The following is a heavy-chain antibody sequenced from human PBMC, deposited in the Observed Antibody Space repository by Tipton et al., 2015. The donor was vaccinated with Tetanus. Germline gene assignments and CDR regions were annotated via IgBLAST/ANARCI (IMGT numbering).Heavy chain of an antibody. CDR1: GESFSDYY. V-gene: IGHV4-34*01. D-gene: IGHD5-24*01. CDR2: IHPSGIT. Sequence: TPSLTCAVYGESFSDYYWSWIRQPPGKGLEWIGEIHPSGITDYNPSLKSRVIISVDTSKNQFSLKLSSVTAADSALYFCGRGTDAYKSGNYWGQGTLVTVSS. J-gene: IGHJ4*01. CDR3: GRGTDAYKSGNY.